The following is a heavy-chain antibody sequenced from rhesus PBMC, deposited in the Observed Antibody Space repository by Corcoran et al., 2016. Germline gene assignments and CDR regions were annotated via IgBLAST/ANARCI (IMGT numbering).Heavy chain of an antibody. J-gene: IGHJ2*01. CDR3: TRGAYWYFDI. CDR2: ISSASSYI. V-gene: IGHV3-183*01. Sequence: VQLVESGGGLVQPGGSLRLSCAASGFTFGYYGMHWVCPAPGKGVEWVSSISSASSYIYNADSVKGRFTISRDNAKNSLSLQMSSLRAEDTAVYYCTRGAYWYFDIWGPGTPITISS. CDR1: GFTFGYYG.